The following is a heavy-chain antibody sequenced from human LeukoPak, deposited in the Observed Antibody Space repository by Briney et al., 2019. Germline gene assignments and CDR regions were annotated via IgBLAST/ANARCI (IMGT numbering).Heavy chain of an antibody. J-gene: IGHJ4*02. CDR1: GFTFSSYA. CDR3: ARDLRRSYDILTGYYEGSDY. CDR2: ISYDGSNK. D-gene: IGHD3-9*01. V-gene: IGHV3-30-3*01. Sequence: PGGSLRLSCAASGFTFSSYAMHWVRQAPGKGLEWVAVISYDGSNKYYADSVKGRFTISRDNSKNTLYLQMNSLRSEDTAVYYCARDLRRSYDILTGYYEGSDYWDQGTLVTVSS.